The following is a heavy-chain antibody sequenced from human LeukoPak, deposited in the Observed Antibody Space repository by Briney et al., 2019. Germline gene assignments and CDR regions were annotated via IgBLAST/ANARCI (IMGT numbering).Heavy chain of an antibody. J-gene: IGHJ4*02. CDR1: GFTVSSNY. CDR2: TYSGGST. CDR3: ARGGIPAYDFWSGYNY. V-gene: IGHV3-53*01. Sequence: GGSLRLSCAASGFTVSSNYMSWVRQAPGKGLEWVSVTYSGGSTYYADSVKGRFTISRDNSKNTLYLQMNSLRAEDTAVYYCARGGIPAYDFWSGYNYWGQGTLVTVSS. D-gene: IGHD3-3*01.